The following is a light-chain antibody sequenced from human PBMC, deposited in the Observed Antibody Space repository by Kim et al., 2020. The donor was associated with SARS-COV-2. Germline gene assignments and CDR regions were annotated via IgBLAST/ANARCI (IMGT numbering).Light chain of an antibody. CDR1: QDITTL. CDR3: QQSITFPLT. CDR2: SAS. Sequence: DIQMTQSPSSVSASVGDRVTITCRASQDITTLLVWYQQKPEKAPNLLIYSASNLERGVPSRFSGSGSGTEFTLTLSSLQPEDIATYYCQQSITFPLTFGGGTKVDIK. V-gene: IGKV1-12*01. J-gene: IGKJ4*01.